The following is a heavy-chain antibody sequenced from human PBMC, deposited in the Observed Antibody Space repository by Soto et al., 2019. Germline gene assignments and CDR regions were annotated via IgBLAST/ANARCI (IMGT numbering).Heavy chain of an antibody. CDR2: IYPADSDT. V-gene: IGHV5-51*01. CDR1: GYSFTSYW. J-gene: IGHJ6*02. Sequence: LGESLKISCKGSGYSFTSYWIGWVRQMPGKGLEWMGIIYPADSDTRYSPSFQGQVTISVDKSITTAYLQWSSLKASDTAMYYCARQRGITMVRGVLYYGMDVWGQGTTVTVSS. D-gene: IGHD3-10*01. CDR3: ARQRGITMVRGVLYYGMDV.